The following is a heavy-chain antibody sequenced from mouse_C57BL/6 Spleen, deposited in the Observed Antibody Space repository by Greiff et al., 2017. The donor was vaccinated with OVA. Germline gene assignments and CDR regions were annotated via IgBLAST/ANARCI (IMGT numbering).Heavy chain of an antibody. CDR1: GYTFTSYG. CDR2: IYPRSGNT. D-gene: IGHD3-2*02. V-gene: IGHV1-81*01. CDR3: ARTGDSSGYPDY. Sequence: VMLVESGAELARPGASVKLSCKASGYTFTSYGISWVKQRTGQGLEWIGEIYPRSGNTYYNEKFKGKATLTADKSSSTAYMELRSLTSEDSAVYFCARTGDSSGYPDYWGQGTTLTVSS. J-gene: IGHJ2*01.